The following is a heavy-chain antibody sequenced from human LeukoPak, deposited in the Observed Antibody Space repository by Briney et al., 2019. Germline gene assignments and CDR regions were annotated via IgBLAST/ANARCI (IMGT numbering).Heavy chain of an antibody. CDR3: ARSVVRGVIITLSIDY. D-gene: IGHD3-10*01. V-gene: IGHV4-4*07. J-gene: IGHJ4*02. CDR2: IYTSGNT. CDR1: GGSISSYY. Sequence: KPSETLSLTCTVSGGSISSYYWSWIRQPAGKGLEGIGRIYTSGNTNYNPSLKSRVTMSVDTSKNQFSLRLSSVTAADTDVYYCARSVVRGVIITLSIDYWGQGTLVTVSS.